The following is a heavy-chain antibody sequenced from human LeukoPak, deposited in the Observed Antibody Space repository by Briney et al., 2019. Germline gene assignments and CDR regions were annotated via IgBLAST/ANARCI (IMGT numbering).Heavy chain of an antibody. D-gene: IGHD3-3*01. J-gene: IGHJ4*02. V-gene: IGHV3-23*01. CDR2: ISGSGGST. CDR1: GFTFSSYA. CDR3: ATSGTYYDFWSGYPTLLHFDY. Sequence: PGGSLRLSCAASGFTFSSYAMSWVRQAPGKGLEWVSAISGSGGSTYYADSVKGRFTISRDNSKNTLYLQMNSLRAEDTAVYYCATSGTYYDFWSGYPTLLHFDYWGQGTLVTVSS.